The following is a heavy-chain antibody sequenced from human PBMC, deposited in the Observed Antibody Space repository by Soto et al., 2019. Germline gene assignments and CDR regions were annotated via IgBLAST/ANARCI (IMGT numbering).Heavy chain of an antibody. CDR1: GGSISSGGYY. CDR2: IYYGGST. V-gene: IGHV4-31*03. CDR3: ARAPMTTTNWFDP. D-gene: IGHD4-17*01. Sequence: SETLSLTCTVSGGSISSGGYYWSWIRQHPGKGLEWIGYIYYGGSTYYNPSLKSRVTISVDTSKNQFSLKLSSVTAADTAVYYCARAPMTTTNWFDPWGQGTLVTVSS. J-gene: IGHJ5*02.